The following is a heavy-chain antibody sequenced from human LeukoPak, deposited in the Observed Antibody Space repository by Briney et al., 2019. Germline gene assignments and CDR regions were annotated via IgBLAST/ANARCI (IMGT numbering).Heavy chain of an antibody. CDR1: GFTFSLTY. V-gene: IGHV3-48*01. J-gene: IGHJ4*02. CDR2: ISSSSSTI. Sequence: GGSLRLSCAASGFTFSLTYMAWVRQAPGKGLEWVSYISSSSSTIYYADSVKGRFTISRDNAKNSLYLQMNSLRAEDTAVYYCARVLHKRNYDSTTYYGYWGQGTLVTVSS. CDR3: ARVLHKRNYDSTTYYGY. D-gene: IGHD3-22*01.